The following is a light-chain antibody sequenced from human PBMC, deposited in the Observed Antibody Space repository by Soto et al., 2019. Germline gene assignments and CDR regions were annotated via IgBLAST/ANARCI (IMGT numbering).Light chain of an antibody. Sequence: EIVLTQSPGTLSLSPGERVTLSCRASQNVRSNYFAWYQQKPGQAPRLLIYGASTRASGIPERFSGSGSGTDFTLTISRLAPEDFAVYYCQDYGSSEWTFGQGTKVDIK. CDR3: QDYGSSEWT. CDR2: GAS. V-gene: IGKV3-20*01. J-gene: IGKJ1*01. CDR1: QNVRSNY.